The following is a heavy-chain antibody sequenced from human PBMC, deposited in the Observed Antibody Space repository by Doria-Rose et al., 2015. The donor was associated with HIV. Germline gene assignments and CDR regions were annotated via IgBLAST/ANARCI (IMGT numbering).Heavy chain of an antibody. D-gene: IGHD6-13*01. Sequence: QESGPVLVKPTETLTLTCTVSGVSLSSPGMGVSWIRQPPGKALEWLANIFSDDERSYKTSLKDRLTISRATSKSQVVLTMTDMDPVDTAAYYCARIKSSRWYHKYYFDFWGQGTLVIVSA. CDR1: GVSLSSPGMG. CDR3: ARIKSSRWYHKYYFDF. CDR2: IFSDDER. V-gene: IGHV2-26*01. J-gene: IGHJ4*02.